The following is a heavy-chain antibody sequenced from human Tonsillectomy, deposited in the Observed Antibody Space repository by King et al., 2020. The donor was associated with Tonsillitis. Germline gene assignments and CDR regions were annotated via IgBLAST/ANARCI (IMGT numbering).Heavy chain of an antibody. CDR3: ARTHVRGVIPDYFDY. CDR1: GGSISSGGYY. J-gene: IGHJ4*02. CDR2: IYYSGST. D-gene: IGHD3-10*01. Sequence: VQLQESGPGLVKPSQTLSLTCTVSGGSISSGGYYWRWIRQHPGKGLEWIGYIYYSGSTYYNPSLKSRVIISVDTSKNQFSLKLSSVTAADTAVYYCARTHVRGVIPDYFDYWGQGTLVTVSS. V-gene: IGHV4-31*03.